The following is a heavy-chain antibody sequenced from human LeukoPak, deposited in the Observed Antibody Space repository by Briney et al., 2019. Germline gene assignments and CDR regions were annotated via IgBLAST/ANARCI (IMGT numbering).Heavy chain of an antibody. Sequence: SQTLFLTCTVSGASFSSGDQYWNWIRQSPGKGLEWIGSIHPSGTLYNNPSLESRVTISIDTSKNQFSLNLSSVTAADTAVYFCSRGLDSRKLGYWGQGTLVTVSS. J-gene: IGHJ4*02. CDR1: GASFSSGDQY. V-gene: IGHV4-31*03. CDR3: SRGLDSRKLGY. D-gene: IGHD3-22*01. CDR2: IHPSGTL.